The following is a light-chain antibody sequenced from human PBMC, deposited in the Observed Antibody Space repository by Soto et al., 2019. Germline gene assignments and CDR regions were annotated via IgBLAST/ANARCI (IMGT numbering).Light chain of an antibody. CDR1: SRDVGGYNF. CDR2: EVS. V-gene: IGLV2-14*01. J-gene: IGLJ1*01. CDR3: SSYTSTNTQV. Sequence: QSALTQPASVSGSPGQSISISCTGTSRDVGGYNFVSRYQQHPGKAPKLMIYEVSNRPSGASNRFSGSKSGNTASVTISGLQAEDEADYYCSSYTSTNTQVFGTGTKVTVL.